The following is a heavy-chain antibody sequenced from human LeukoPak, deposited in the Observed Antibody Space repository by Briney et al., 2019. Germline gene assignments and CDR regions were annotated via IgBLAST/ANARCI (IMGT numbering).Heavy chain of an antibody. CDR3: GADSMPRGVFSCAFDI. CDR1: GFTFTSSA. J-gene: IGHJ3*02. V-gene: IGHV1-58*01. D-gene: IGHD3-10*01. CDR2: IVVGSGDT. Sequence: SVKVSCKASGFTFTSSAVQWVRQARGQRLEWIGWIVVGSGDTNSAQKFQERVTITRDMSTRTAYMELSSLRSEDTAVYYCGADSMPRGVFSCAFDIWGQGTMVTVSS.